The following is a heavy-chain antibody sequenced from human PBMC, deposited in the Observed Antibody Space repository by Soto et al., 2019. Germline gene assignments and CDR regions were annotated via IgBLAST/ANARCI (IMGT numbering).Heavy chain of an antibody. Sequence: LRLSCAASGFTFSAYAFHWVRQAPGKGLEWLSVISYDGRETHYADSVEGRFIISRDSSKKTAYLQMNSLRGDDTAVYFCATDPVAVTGSFIDSWGQGTLVTVSS. J-gene: IGHJ4*02. CDR3: ATDPVAVTGSFIDS. D-gene: IGHD2-21*02. CDR1: GFTFSAYA. V-gene: IGHV3-30-3*01. CDR2: ISYDGRET.